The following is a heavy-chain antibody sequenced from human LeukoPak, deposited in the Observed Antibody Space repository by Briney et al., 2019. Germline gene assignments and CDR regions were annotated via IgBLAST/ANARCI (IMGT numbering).Heavy chain of an antibody. V-gene: IGHV4-4*07. CDR2: IYTSGST. J-gene: IGHJ4*02. Sequence: SETLSLTCTVSGGSISSYYWSWIRQPAGKGLEWIGRIYTSGSTNYNPSLKSRVTISVDKSKNQFSLKLSSVTAADTAVYYCARDPGIAAAGLLDYWGQGTLVTVSS. CDR3: ARDPGIAAAGLLDY. D-gene: IGHD6-13*01. CDR1: GGSISSYY.